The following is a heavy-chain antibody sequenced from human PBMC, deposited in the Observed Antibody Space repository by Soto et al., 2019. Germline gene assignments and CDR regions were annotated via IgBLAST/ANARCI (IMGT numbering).Heavy chain of an antibody. CDR2: VDDSGTT. Sequence: QVQLQQSGPGLVKPSETLSLTCSVSAGSMRNYDWSWIRQPPGKGLEWIGNVDDSGTTKYNPSLRTRVTISVDTSTNQFSLKLSSVIAADTAVYYCSRDVSCSGGSCYPNDWFDPWGQGTLVTVSS. CDR3: SRDVSCSGGSCYPNDWFDP. J-gene: IGHJ5*02. CDR1: AGSMRNYD. V-gene: IGHV4-59*01. D-gene: IGHD2-15*01.